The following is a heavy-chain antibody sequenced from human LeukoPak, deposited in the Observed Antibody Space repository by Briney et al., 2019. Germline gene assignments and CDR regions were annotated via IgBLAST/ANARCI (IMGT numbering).Heavy chain of an antibody. CDR2: ISYDGSNK. CDR3: ARDPGSGYFL. CDR1: GFIFSSYG. Sequence: PGGSLRLSCTASGFIFSSYGMHWVRQAPGKGLEWVAVISYDGSNKYYADSVKGRFTISRDNAKNSLYLQMNSLRAEDTAVYYCARDPGSGYFLWGQGTTVTVSS. J-gene: IGHJ6*02. D-gene: IGHD3-3*01. V-gene: IGHV3-30*03.